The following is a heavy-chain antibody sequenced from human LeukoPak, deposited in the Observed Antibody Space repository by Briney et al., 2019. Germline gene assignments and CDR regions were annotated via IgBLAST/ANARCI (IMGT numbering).Heavy chain of an antibody. CDR1: GFTVSSNY. J-gene: IGHJ4*02. D-gene: IGHD3-9*01. CDR3: ARDEILTGYYGTKYYLDY. CDR2: IYSGGST. V-gene: IGHV3-53*01. Sequence: PGGSLRLSCAASGFTVSSNYMSWVRQAPGKGLEWVSVIYSGGSTYYADSVKGRFTISRDNSKNTLYLQMNSLRAEDTAVYYCARDEILTGYYGTKYYLDYWAREPWSPSPQ.